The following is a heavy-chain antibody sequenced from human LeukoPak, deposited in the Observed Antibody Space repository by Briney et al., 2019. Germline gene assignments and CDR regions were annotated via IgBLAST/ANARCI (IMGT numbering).Heavy chain of an antibody. CDR1: GFTCSRYA. V-gene: IGHV3-23*01. CDR3: AKDDDFWSGYYGLDAFDI. Sequence: PGGSLRLSCAASGFTCSRYAMSWVRQAPGKGLEWVSAISGSGGSTYYADSVKGRFTISRDNSKNTLYLQMNSLRAEDTAVYYCAKDDDFWSGYYGLDAFDIWGQGTMVTVSS. J-gene: IGHJ3*02. D-gene: IGHD3-3*01. CDR2: ISGSGGST.